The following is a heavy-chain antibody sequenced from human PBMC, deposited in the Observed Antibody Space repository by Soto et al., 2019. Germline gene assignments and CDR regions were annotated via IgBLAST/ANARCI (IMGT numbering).Heavy chain of an antibody. CDR1: GLIFRDYA. CDR2: ISGSGDKT. D-gene: IGHD1-26*01. V-gene: IGHV3-23*01. Sequence: GGSLRLSCAASGLIFRDYAMSWVRQAPGKGLECVACISGSGDKTFYADSVKGRFTISRDNSKNTVSLHMNSLRVDDTAVYFCAKDRFGIVGPVDYWGPGTLVTVSS. J-gene: IGHJ4*02. CDR3: AKDRFGIVGPVDY.